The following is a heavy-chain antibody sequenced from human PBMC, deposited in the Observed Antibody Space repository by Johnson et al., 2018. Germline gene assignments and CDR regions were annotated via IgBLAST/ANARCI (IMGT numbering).Heavy chain of an antibody. V-gene: IGHV3-23*04. CDR2: ITGSGGST. CDR3: AKGTTETAARAFDI. CDR1: GFTFTSYA. Sequence: VQLVQSGGGLVQPGGSLRLSCAASGFTFTSYAMSWVRPAPGKGPDWVSTITGSGGSTSYAESVRGQFTISRENAKNALYLQMGHLRAGDTAVYFCAKGTTETAARAFDIWGQGTMVTVSS. D-gene: IGHD6-25*01. J-gene: IGHJ3*02.